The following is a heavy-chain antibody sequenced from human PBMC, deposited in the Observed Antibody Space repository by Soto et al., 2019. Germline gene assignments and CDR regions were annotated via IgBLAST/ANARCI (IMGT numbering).Heavy chain of an antibody. J-gene: IGHJ4*02. Sequence: VQLAESGGGVVQPGWSLRLSCAASGFTFSSYGMHWVRQAPGKGLEWVAVISYDGSNKYHADSVKGRFTISRDNSKNTLYLQMNSLRAEDTAVYYCAKGPYGGDYYGSGAGFDYWGQGTLVTVSS. V-gene: IGHV3-30*18. CDR1: GFTFSSYG. CDR3: AKGPYGGDYYGSGAGFDY. D-gene: IGHD3-10*01. CDR2: ISYDGSNK.